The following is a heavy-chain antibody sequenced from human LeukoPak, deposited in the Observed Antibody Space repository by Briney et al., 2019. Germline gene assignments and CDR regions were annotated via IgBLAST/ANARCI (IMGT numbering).Heavy chain of an antibody. CDR2: IIPIFGTA. CDR1: GGTFSSYA. CDR3: ARDGSAVAGGPLRY. D-gene: IGHD6-19*01. V-gene: IGHV1-69*05. J-gene: IGHJ4*02. Sequence: GASVKVSCKASGGTFSSYAISWVRQAPGQGREWMGRIIPIFGTANYAQKFQGRVTITTDESTSTAYMELSSLRSEDTAVYYCARDGSAVAGGPLRYWGQGTLVTVSS.